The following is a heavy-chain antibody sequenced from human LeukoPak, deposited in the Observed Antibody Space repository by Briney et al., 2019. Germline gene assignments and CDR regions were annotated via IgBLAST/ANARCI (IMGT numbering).Heavy chain of an antibody. Sequence: GGSLRLSCAASGFTFSSYAMSWVRQAPGKGLEWVSAISGSGGSTYYADSVKGRFTISRDNSKNTLYLQMNSLRAEDTAVYYCAKGSYDSGSYPPYYGMDVCGQGTTVTVSS. V-gene: IGHV3-23*01. CDR2: ISGSGGST. D-gene: IGHD3-10*01. CDR1: GFTFSSYA. CDR3: AKGSYDSGSYPPYYGMDV. J-gene: IGHJ6*02.